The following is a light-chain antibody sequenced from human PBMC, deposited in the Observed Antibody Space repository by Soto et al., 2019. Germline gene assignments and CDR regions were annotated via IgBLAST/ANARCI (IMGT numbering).Light chain of an antibody. CDR1: QSLLHSDGKTY. J-gene: IGKJ4*01. CDR3: MQSIQLLVT. CDR2: DVS. Sequence: DIVMTQTPLSLSVTPGQPASISCKSSQSLLHSDGKTYLYWYLQKPSQPPQLLIHDVSNRFSGVPDRFSGSGSATDYTLKLSRVEGEDVGVYYCMQSIQLLVTFGGGTKVEIK. V-gene: IGKV2D-29*01.